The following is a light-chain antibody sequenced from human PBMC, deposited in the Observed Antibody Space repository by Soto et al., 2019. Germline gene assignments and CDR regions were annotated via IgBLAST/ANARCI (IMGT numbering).Light chain of an antibody. J-gene: IGLJ3*02. V-gene: IGLV2-23*03. CDR3: CSYADTSTFWEV. CDR1: SSDFGGYNV. CDR2: EGT. Sequence: QSALTQPASVSGSPGQSITISCSGTSSDFGGYNVVSWYQQHPGKAPKLIIYEGTTRPSGVSNRFSGSKSGNAASLTISGLQTEDEADYYCCSYADTSTFWEVFGGGTKLTVL.